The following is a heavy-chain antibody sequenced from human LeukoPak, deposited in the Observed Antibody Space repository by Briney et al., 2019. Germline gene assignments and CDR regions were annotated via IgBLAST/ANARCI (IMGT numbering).Heavy chain of an antibody. Sequence: HGESLKISCEGSGYSFTSYWIGWVRQMPGKGLEWMGIIYPGDSDTTYSPSFQGQVTISADKSISTAYLQWSSLKASDTAMYYCARHVSSGSGSYYKTPEKWFDPWGQGTLVTVSS. D-gene: IGHD3-10*01. CDR3: ARHVSSGSGSYYKTPEKWFDP. CDR1: GYSFTSYW. J-gene: IGHJ5*02. CDR2: IYPGDSDT. V-gene: IGHV5-51*01.